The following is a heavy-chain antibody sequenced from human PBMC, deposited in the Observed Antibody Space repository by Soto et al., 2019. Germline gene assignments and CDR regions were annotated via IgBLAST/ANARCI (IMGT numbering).Heavy chain of an antibody. CDR2: IKKDGSVK. D-gene: IGHD1-26*01. V-gene: IGHV3-7*03. Sequence: HPGGSLRLSCAASGFTFSDYWMAWVRQAPGKGLEWVASIKKDGSVKYYVDSVKGRFTISRDNARNSLYLQMYSLRVDDTALYYCASRPPGTNYLGVLDFWGQGALVTVSS. CDR3: ASRPPGTNYLGVLDF. J-gene: IGHJ4*02. CDR1: GFTFSDYW.